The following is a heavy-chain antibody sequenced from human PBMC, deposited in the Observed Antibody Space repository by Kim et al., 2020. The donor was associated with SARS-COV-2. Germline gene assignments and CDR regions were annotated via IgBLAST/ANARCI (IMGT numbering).Heavy chain of an antibody. V-gene: IGHV1-24*01. CDR3: ATGSPKGPPKWWFDP. CDR2: FDPEDGET. Sequence: ASVKVSCKVSGYTLIELSMHWVRQAPGKGLEWMGGFDPEDGETIYAQKFQGRVTMTEDTSTDTAYMELSSLRSVDTAVYYCATGSPKGPPKWWFDPWGQGTLVTVSS. CDR1: GYTLIELS. J-gene: IGHJ5*02. D-gene: IGHD2-8*01.